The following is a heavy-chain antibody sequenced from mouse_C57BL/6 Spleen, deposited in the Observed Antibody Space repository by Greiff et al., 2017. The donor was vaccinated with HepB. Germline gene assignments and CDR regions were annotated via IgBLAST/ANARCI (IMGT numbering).Heavy chain of an antibody. J-gene: IGHJ2*01. CDR3: PRDWSNYGYFDY. V-gene: IGHV5-4*01. CDR2: ISDGGSYT. Sequence: EVMLVESGGGLVKPGGSLKLSCAASGFTFSSYAMSWVRQTPEKRLEWVATISDGGSYTYYPDNVKGRFTISRDNAKNNLYLQMSHLKSEDTAMYYCPRDWSNYGYFDYWGQGTTLTVSS. D-gene: IGHD2-5*01. CDR1: GFTFSSYA.